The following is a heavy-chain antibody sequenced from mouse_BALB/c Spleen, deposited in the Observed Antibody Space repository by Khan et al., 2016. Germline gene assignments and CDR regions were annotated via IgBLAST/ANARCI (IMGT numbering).Heavy chain of an antibody. CDR2: INPSTGYT. D-gene: IGHD6-1*01. CDR1: GYTFTSYW. V-gene: IGHV1-7*01. CDR3: ARGKERSANK. Sequence: VQLQESGAELAKPGASVKMSCKASGYTFTSYWMHWVKQRPGQGLEWIGYINPSTGYTEYNQKFKDKATLTADESSSTAYMQLSSLTSEDSAVYYGARGKERSANKWGQGTMVTVSA. J-gene: IGHJ3*02.